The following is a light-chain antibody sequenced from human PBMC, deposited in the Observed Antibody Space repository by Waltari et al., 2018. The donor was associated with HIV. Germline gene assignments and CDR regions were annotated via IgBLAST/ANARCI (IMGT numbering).Light chain of an antibody. CDR1: SSDVGGYNL. CDR3: CAYAGSTTYVI. J-gene: IGLJ2*01. Sequence: QSALTQPASVSGSPRQSITISCTGTSSDVGGYNLVSSYQQHPGKAPKLMIYEVSKRPSGVSNRFSGSKSGNTASLTISGLQAEDEADYYCCAYAGSTTYVIFGGGTKLTVL. V-gene: IGLV2-23*02. CDR2: EVS.